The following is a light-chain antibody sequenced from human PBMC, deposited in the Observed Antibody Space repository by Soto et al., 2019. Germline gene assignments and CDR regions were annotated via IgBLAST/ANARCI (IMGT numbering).Light chain of an antibody. Sequence: DIQMTQSPSTLSASVGDRVTITCRASQSITRWLAWYQQKPGKTPRLLIYEASTLADGVPSRFSGSGSETDFTLTSNSLEPGDFANFYCQQYESYYTFGQGTKV. CDR2: EAS. CDR3: QQYESYYT. CDR1: QSITRW. J-gene: IGKJ1*01. V-gene: IGKV1-5*03.